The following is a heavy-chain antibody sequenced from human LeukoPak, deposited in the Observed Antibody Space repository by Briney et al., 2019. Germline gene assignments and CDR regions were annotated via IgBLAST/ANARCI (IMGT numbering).Heavy chain of an antibody. V-gene: IGHV7-4-1*02. CDR2: INTNTGNP. J-gene: IGHJ5*02. CDR3: ARERHDYGDSRWFDP. Sequence: GASVKVSCKASGYTFTSYAMNWVRQAPGQGLEWMGWINTNTGNPTYAQGFAGRFVFSLDTSVSTAYLQISSLKAEDTAVYYCARERHDYGDSRWFDPWGQGTLVTVSS. CDR1: GYTFTSYA. D-gene: IGHD4-17*01.